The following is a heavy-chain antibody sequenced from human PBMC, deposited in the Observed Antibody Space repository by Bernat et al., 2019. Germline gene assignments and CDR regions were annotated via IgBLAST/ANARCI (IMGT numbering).Heavy chain of an antibody. D-gene: IGHD1-26*01. Sequence: QVQLVQSGAEVKKPGASVKVSCKASGYTFTSYGISWVRQAPGQGLEWMGLISAYNGNTNYAQKLQGRVTMTTDTSTSTGYMELRSLRSDDTAVYYCARHYSGSYWGEDDAFDIWGQGTMVTVSS. CDR2: ISAYNGNT. V-gene: IGHV1-18*01. J-gene: IGHJ3*02. CDR1: GYTFTSYG. CDR3: ARHYSGSYWGEDDAFDI.